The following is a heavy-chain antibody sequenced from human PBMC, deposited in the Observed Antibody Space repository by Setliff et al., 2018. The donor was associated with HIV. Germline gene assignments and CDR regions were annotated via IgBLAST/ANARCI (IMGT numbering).Heavy chain of an antibody. Sequence: SETLSLTCTVSGASIRNYYWSWVRQPPGKGLGWIGYIYNSGITNYNPSLESRVTISVDTSKNQFSLKVSSVTAADTAVYFCARGQDGHSVLFDYWGQGALVTVSS. CDR1: GASIRNYY. V-gene: IGHV4-59*01. CDR2: IYNSGIT. CDR3: ARGQDGHSVLFDY. J-gene: IGHJ4*02. D-gene: IGHD3-10*02.